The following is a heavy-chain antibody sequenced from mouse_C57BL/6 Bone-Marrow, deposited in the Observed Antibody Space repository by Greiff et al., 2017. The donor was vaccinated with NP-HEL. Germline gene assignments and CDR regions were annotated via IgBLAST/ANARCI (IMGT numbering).Heavy chain of an antibody. V-gene: IGHV6-6*01. D-gene: IGHD2-4*01. J-gene: IGHJ3*01. CDR1: GFTFSDAW. Sequence: EVKLVESGGGLVQPGGSMKLSCAASGFTFSDAWMDWVRQSPEKGLEWVAEIRNKANNHATYYAESVKGRFTISRDDSKSSVYLQMNSLRAEDTGIYYCTRPVYYDSEAFAYWGQGTLVTVSA. CDR2: IRNKANNHAT. CDR3: TRPVYYDSEAFAY.